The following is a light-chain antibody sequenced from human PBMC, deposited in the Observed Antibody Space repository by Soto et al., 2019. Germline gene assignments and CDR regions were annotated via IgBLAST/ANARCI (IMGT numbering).Light chain of an antibody. Sequence: QAAVTQPAWVSGSPGQSITISCTGTTSDVGSDNRVSWYQQYAGKAPRLMIYEDVKRPSGVFNRFSGSKSGNTASLTISGLESEDEADYYCFSTAAGGTRLFGGGTK. CDR1: TSDVGSDNR. CDR2: EDV. CDR3: FSTAAGGTRL. J-gene: IGLJ2*01. V-gene: IGLV2-23*01.